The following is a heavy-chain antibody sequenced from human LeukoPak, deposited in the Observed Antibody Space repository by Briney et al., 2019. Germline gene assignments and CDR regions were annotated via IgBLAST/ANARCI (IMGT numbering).Heavy chain of an antibody. J-gene: IGHJ3*02. CDR1: GFTFSSYW. D-gene: IGHD1-7*01. CDR2: LNSDGSSR. Sequence: GGSLRLSCVASGFTFSSYWMHWVRQPPGKGLVWVSCLNSDGSSRRYADSVRGRFTISRDNAKNTLYLQMNSPRAEDTAVYYCATGNYHAFDIWGQGTMVTVSS. V-gene: IGHV3-74*01. CDR3: ATGNYHAFDI.